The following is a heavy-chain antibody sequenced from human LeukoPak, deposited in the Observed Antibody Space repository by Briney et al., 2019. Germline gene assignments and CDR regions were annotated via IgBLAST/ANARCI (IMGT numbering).Heavy chain of an antibody. Sequence: GGSLRLSCSASGFTFSSYAMHWVRQAPGKGLEYVSAISSNGGSTYYADSVKGRFTISRDNSKNTLYLQMSSLRAEDTAVYYCVKGGGSYYDILTGQEGFDYWSQGTLVTVSS. D-gene: IGHD3-9*01. J-gene: IGHJ4*02. V-gene: IGHV3-64D*06. CDR2: ISSNGGST. CDR1: GFTFSSYA. CDR3: VKGGGSYYDILTGQEGFDY.